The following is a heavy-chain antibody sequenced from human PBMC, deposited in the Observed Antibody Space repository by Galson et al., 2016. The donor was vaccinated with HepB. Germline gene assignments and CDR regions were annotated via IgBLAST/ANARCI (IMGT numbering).Heavy chain of an antibody. CDR2: ISYDDGKNK. CDR3: AKVRVCINVICYDDYYYYYGVDV. Sequence: SLRLSCAGSGFTFSSSGMHWVRQAPGKGLEWVAVISYDDGKNKYYADSVKGRFTISRDNSKNTLYLQMNSLRAEDTAVYYCAKVRVCINVICYDDYYYYYGVDVWGQGTTVIVSS. J-gene: IGHJ6*02. V-gene: IGHV3-30*18. CDR1: GFTFSSSG. D-gene: IGHD2-8*01.